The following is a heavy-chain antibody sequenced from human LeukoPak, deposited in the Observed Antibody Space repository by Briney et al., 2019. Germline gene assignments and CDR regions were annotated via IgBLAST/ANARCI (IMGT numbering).Heavy chain of an antibody. J-gene: IGHJ4*02. CDR3: ARDLGHYYDSSGYYLGYFDY. CDR1: GYTFTGYY. D-gene: IGHD3-22*01. V-gene: IGHV1-2*02. CDR2: INPNSGGT. Sequence: ASVKVSCKASGYTFTGYYMHWVRQAPGQGLEWMGWINPNSGGTNYAQKFQGRVTMTRDTSISTAYMELSRLRSDDTAVYCCARDLGHYYDSSGYYLGYFDYWGQGTLVTVSS.